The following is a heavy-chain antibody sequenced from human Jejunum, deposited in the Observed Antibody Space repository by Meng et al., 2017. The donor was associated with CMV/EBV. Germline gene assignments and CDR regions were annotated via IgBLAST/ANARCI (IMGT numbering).Heavy chain of an antibody. J-gene: IGHJ1*01. V-gene: IGHV3-30*18. CDR2: IPDNGSRR. Sequence: GMDWGRQAQGKGLEWVAVIPDNGSRRYYRDSVTGQFTISRDNSKNMVFLQMNNHRNKDTAVYYCAKGSQLRFLEWPRRDGEYFRHWGQGTLVTVSS. CDR1: G. CDR3: AKGSQLRFLEWPRRDGEYFRH. D-gene: IGHD3-3*01.